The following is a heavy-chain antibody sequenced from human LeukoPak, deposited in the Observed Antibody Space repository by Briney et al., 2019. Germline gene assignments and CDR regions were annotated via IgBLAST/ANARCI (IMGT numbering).Heavy chain of an antibody. J-gene: IGHJ4*02. Sequence: SETLSLTCAVSGGSISSGGYSWSWIQQPPGKGLEWIGYIYHSGSTYYDPSLKSRVTISVDRSKNQFSLKLSSVTAADTAVYYCATANRYSGSYYAYWGQGTLVTVSS. V-gene: IGHV4-30-2*01. CDR3: ATANRYSGSYYAY. D-gene: IGHD1-26*01. CDR1: GGSISSGGYS. CDR2: IYHSGST.